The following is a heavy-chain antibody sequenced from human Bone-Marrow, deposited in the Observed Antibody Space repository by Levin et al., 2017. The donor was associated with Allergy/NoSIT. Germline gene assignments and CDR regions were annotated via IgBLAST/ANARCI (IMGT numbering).Heavy chain of an antibody. CDR1: GYTFTDYY. D-gene: IGHD6-13*01. CDR2: IDPTRGDT. Sequence: ASVKVSCTVSGYTFTDYYIHWVRQTPGQGLEWIGWIDPTRGDTQFAEKFHARVVLTRNSSISTAYMELGRLRSDDTALYYCARGGTSSNDYWGQGTLVTVSS. V-gene: IGHV1-2*02. J-gene: IGHJ4*02. CDR3: ARGGTSSNDY.